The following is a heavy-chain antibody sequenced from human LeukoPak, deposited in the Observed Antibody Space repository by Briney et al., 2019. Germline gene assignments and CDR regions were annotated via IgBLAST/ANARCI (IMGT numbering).Heavy chain of an antibody. CDR3: AKDEAGTSSGYYRANYFDY. CDR1: GFTFSSYA. CDR2: ISGSGGST. Sequence: GGSLRLSCAASGFTFSSYAMSWVRQAPGKGLEWVSAISGSGGSTYYADSVKGRFTISRDNSKNTLYLQMNSLRAEDTAVYYCAKDEAGTSSGYYRANYFDYWGQGTLVTVSS. V-gene: IGHV3-23*01. J-gene: IGHJ4*02. D-gene: IGHD3-22*01.